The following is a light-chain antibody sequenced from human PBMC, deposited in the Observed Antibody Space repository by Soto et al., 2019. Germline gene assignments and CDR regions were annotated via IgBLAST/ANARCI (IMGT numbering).Light chain of an antibody. J-gene: IGKJ1*01. Sequence: EIVMTQSPATLSVSPGERATLSCRASQSVYTNLAWYQQKPGQAPRLVIYGASTRATDIPARFSGSGSGSDFTLTINNLQSEDFAIYYCQQYNNWPRTFGQGTKVEIK. CDR2: GAS. V-gene: IGKV3-15*01. CDR1: QSVYTN. CDR3: QQYNNWPRT.